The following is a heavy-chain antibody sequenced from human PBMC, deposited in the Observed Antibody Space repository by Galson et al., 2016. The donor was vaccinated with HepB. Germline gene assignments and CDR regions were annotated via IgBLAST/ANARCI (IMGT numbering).Heavy chain of an antibody. J-gene: IGHJ4*02. CDR3: ARHRFYSYGLDE. V-gene: IGHV2-70*04. Sequence: PALVKPTQTLTLTCTLSEFSLSTSGMRVSWIRQPPGKALEWLARIHWDDDKFYSTSLKTRLTISKDTSKNQVALTMTNMDPVDTATYYCARHRFYSYGLDEWGQGTLVTVSS. CDR1: EFSLSTSGMR. D-gene: IGHD5-18*01. CDR2: IHWDDDK.